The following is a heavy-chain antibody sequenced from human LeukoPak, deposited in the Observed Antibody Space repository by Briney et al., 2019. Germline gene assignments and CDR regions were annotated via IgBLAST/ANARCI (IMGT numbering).Heavy chain of an antibody. D-gene: IGHD3-3*01. J-gene: IGHJ4*02. CDR3: ARGWQEYYDFWSGYYSH. CDR1: GYTFTGYY. CDR2: INPNSGGT. V-gene: IGHV1-2*02. Sequence: WASVKVSCRASGYTFTGYYMHWVRQAPGQGLEWMGWINPNSGGTNYAQKFQGRVTMTRDTSISTAYMELSRLRSDDTAVYYCARGWQEYYDFWSGYYSHWGQGTLVTVSS.